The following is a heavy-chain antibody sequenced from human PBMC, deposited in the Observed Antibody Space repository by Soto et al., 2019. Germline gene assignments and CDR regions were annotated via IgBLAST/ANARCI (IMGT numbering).Heavy chain of an antibody. CDR2: IYPGDSDT. J-gene: IGHJ6*01. Sequence: GESLKISCKGSGYSFTSYWIGWVRQMPGKGLEWMGIIYPGDSDTRYSPSFQGQVTISADKSISTAYLQWSSLKASDTAMYYCARISAAGKYYYGVDCWGQGTTVTGS. D-gene: IGHD6-13*01. CDR3: ARISAAGKYYYGVDC. CDR1: GYSFTSYW. V-gene: IGHV5-51*01.